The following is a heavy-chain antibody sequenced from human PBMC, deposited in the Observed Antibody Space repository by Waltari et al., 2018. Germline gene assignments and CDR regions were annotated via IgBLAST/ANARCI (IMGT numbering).Heavy chain of an antibody. CDR2: IYYSGST. V-gene: IGHV4-59*01. Sequence: QVQLQESGPGLVKPSETLSLTCTVSGGSISSYYWSWIRQPPGKGLEWIGYIYYSGSTNYNPSLKSRVTISVDTSKNQFSLKLSSVTAADTAVYYCARVYDFWSGYYYYYCMDVWGQGTTVTVSS. J-gene: IGHJ6*02. CDR1: GGSISSYY. D-gene: IGHD3-3*01. CDR3: ARVYDFWSGYYYYYCMDV.